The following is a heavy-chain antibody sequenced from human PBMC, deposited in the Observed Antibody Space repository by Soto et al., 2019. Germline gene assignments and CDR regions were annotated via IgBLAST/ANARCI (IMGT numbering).Heavy chain of an antibody. CDR3: ARGGGVYYFDY. V-gene: IGHV4-59*01. D-gene: IGHD2-8*02. CDR1: GGSISSYY. J-gene: IGHJ4*02. Sequence: QVQLQESGPGLVKPSETLSLTCTVSGGSISSYYWSWIRQPPGKGLEWIGDIYYSGITDYNPSLKSRVTISVDPSKSQFSLTLTSVTAADTAVYDGARGGGVYYFDYWGQGTLVTVSS. CDR2: IYYSGIT.